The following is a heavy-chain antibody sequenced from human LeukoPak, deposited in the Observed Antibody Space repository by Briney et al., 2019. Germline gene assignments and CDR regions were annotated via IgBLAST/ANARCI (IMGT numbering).Heavy chain of an antibody. Sequence: GASVKVSCKASGYTFTSYDINWVQQATGQGLEWMGWMNPNSGNTGYAQKFQGRVTMTRNTSISTAYMELSSLRSEDTAVYYCARGLETYYDFWSGYLLYYYYGMDVWGQGTTVTVSS. D-gene: IGHD3-3*01. V-gene: IGHV1-8*01. J-gene: IGHJ6*02. CDR2: MNPNSGNT. CDR3: ARGLETYYDFWSGYLLYYYYGMDV. CDR1: GYTFTSYD.